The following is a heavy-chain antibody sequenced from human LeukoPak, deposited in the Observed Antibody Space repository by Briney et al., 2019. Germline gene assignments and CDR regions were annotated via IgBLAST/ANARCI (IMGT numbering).Heavy chain of an antibody. J-gene: IGHJ1*01. Sequence: GGSLRLSCAASGFTFTTYAMSWVRQAPGRGVEWVSVLSSSGGSTSYADSVWGRFIISRDKSKNTLYLQVNSLRADDTAVYYCAQGRPDSEHEYLQHWGQGTLVTVSS. V-gene: IGHV3-23*01. CDR1: GFTFTTYA. D-gene: IGHD1-14*01. CDR3: AQGRPDSEHEYLQH. CDR2: LSSSGGST.